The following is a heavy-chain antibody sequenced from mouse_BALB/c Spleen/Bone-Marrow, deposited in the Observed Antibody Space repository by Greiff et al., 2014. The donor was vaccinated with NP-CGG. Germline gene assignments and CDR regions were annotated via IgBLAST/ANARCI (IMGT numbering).Heavy chain of an antibody. V-gene: IGHV3-8*02. D-gene: IGHD2-1*01. J-gene: IGHJ1*01. CDR3: ARRDYGKHFDV. CDR2: ISYSGST. Sequence: VQLQQSGPRLVKPSQTLSLTCSVTGDSITSGYWNWIRKFPGNKLEYMGHISYSGSTYYNSSLKSRISITRDTSTNQYYLQLNSVTTEDTATYYCARRDYGKHFDVWGAGATVTVSS. CDR1: GDSITSGY.